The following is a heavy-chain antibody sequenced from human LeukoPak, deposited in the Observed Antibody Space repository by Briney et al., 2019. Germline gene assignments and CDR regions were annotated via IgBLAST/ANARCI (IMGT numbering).Heavy chain of an antibody. Sequence: SSETLSLTCAVYGGSFSGYYWSWIRQPPGKGLEWIGEINHSGSTNYNPSLKSRVTISVDTSKNQFSLKLSSVTAADTAVYYCARDPDCWGQGTLVIVSS. CDR2: INHSGST. CDR1: GGSFSGYY. CDR3: ARDPDC. V-gene: IGHV4-34*01. J-gene: IGHJ4*02.